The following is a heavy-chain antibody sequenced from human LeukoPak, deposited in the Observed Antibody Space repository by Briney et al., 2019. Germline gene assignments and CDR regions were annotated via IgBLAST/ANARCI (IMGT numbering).Heavy chain of an antibody. Sequence: PSETLPLTCAVYGGSFSGYYWSWIRQPPGKGLEWIGSIYYSKNTYYNPSLKSRVTISADTSKNQFSLTLGSVSATDTAVYYCVSPRGFSYGYFDYWGQGTLVTVSS. V-gene: IGHV4-34*01. J-gene: IGHJ4*02. D-gene: IGHD5-18*01. CDR2: IYYSKNT. CDR1: GGSFSGYY. CDR3: VSPRGFSYGYFDY.